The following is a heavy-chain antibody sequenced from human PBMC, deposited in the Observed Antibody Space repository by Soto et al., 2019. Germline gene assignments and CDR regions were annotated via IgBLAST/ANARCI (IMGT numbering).Heavy chain of an antibody. CDR1: GFTFSSYG. V-gene: IGHV3-30*18. J-gene: IGHJ6*02. CDR2: ISYDGSNK. CDR3: AKDYYDFWSGYYSLTYDDYCDGMYF. D-gene: IGHD3-3*01. Sequence: GRNPRLSCAASGFTFSSYGMHWVRQAPGKGLEWVAVISYDGSNKYYADSVKGRFTISRDNSKNTLYLQMNSLRAEDTAVYYCAKDYYDFWSGYYSLTYDDYCDGMYFCGRGTTVT.